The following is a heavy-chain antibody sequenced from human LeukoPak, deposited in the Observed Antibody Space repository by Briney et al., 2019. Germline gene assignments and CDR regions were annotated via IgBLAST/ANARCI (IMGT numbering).Heavy chain of an antibody. V-gene: IGHV3-30-3*01. D-gene: IGHD6-19*01. CDR2: ISYDGSNK. Sequence: GGSLRLSCAASGFTFSSYAMHWVRQAPGKGLEWVAVISYDGSNKYYADSVKGRFTISRDNSKNTLYLQMNSLRAEDTAVYYCARVPYSSGWVFDYWGQGTLVTVSS. J-gene: IGHJ4*02. CDR3: ARVPYSSGWVFDY. CDR1: GFTFSSYA.